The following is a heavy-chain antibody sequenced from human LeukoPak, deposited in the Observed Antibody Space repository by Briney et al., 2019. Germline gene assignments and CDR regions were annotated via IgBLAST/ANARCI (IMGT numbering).Heavy chain of an antibody. D-gene: IGHD5-12*01. CDR2: ISWNSGSI. CDR3: AKDVSGYSGYDGPYFGY. J-gene: IGHJ4*02. V-gene: IGHV3-9*01. CDR1: GFTFSSYA. Sequence: GGSLRLSCAASGFTFSSYAMSWVRQAPGKGLEWVSGISWNSGSIGYADSVKGRFTISRDNAKNSLYLQMNSLRAEDTALYYCAKDVSGYSGYDGPYFGYWGQGTLVTVSS.